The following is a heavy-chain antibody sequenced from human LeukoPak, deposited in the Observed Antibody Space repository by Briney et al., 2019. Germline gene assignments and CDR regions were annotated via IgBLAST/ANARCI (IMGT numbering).Heavy chain of an antibody. D-gene: IGHD6-19*01. V-gene: IGHV1-24*01. CDR3: AKSSLYSSGWYWWFDY. J-gene: IGHJ4*02. Sequence: ASVTVSFTVSGYTLTELSMHWVRQAPGKGLEWMGGFDPEDGETIYAQKFQGRVTMTEDTSTDTAYMELSSLRSEDTGVYYCAKSSLYSSGWYWWFDYGGQGTLDSVSS. CDR2: FDPEDGET. CDR1: GYTLTELS.